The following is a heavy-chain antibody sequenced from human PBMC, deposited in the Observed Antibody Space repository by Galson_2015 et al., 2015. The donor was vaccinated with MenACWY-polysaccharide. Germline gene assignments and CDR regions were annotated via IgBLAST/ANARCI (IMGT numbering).Heavy chain of an antibody. CDR2: IRSSGTNT. J-gene: IGHJ5*02. CDR1: GFTFGDYA. V-gene: IGHV3-23*01. D-gene: IGHD3-3*01. CDR3: AKDSTDFWSVAGRFDH. Sequence: SLRLSCAASGFTFGDYAMAWFRQAPGKGLEWVSAIRSSGTNTYYADSVKGRFTISRDNSKNTLYLQMNSLRAEDTAVYYCAKDSTDFWSVAGRFDHWGQGTLVTVSS.